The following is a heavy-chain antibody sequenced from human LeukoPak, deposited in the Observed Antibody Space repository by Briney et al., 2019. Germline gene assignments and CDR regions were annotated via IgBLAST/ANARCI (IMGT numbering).Heavy chain of an antibody. J-gene: IGHJ4*01. CDR3: TTREIVVEPAQTSMVRGVLWRSDF. Sequence: ASVKVSCKVSGDTLTELTMHWVRQAPGKGLEWMGGFDPKEGERVYAQNFQGRFTMTEDTSSGTAYMELNSLRSEDTAVYYCTTREIVVEPAQTSMVRGVLWRSDFWGHGTLVTVSS. D-gene: IGHD3-10*01. CDR2: FDPKEGER. CDR1: GDTLTELT. V-gene: IGHV1-24*01.